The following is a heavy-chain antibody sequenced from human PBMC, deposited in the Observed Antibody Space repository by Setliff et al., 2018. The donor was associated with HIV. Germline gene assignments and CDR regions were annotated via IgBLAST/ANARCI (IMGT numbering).Heavy chain of an antibody. Sequence: ASVKVSCKASGYTFTSYAMHWVRQAPGQRLEWMGWINAGNGNTKYSQKFQGRVTITRDTSASTAYMELSSLRSEDTAVYYCAREGKFRYYYYMDVWGRGTTVTVSS. CDR3: AREGKFRYYYYMDV. CDR2: INAGNGNT. D-gene: IGHD3-10*01. CDR1: GYTFTSYA. V-gene: IGHV1-3*01. J-gene: IGHJ6*03.